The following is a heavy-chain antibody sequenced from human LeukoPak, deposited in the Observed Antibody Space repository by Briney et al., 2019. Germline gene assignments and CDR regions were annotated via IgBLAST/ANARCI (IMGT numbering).Heavy chain of an antibody. J-gene: IGHJ4*02. Sequence: SETLSLTCTVSGGSISRYYWTWIRQPAGKGLEWIGRIYYTGSTNYSPSLKSRVTMSVDTSKNQFSLKLSSVTAADTAVYYCARVTSSWSLDNWGQGTLVTVSS. D-gene: IGHD6-13*01. CDR2: IYYTGST. CDR1: GGSISRYY. V-gene: IGHV4-4*07. CDR3: ARVTSSWSLDN.